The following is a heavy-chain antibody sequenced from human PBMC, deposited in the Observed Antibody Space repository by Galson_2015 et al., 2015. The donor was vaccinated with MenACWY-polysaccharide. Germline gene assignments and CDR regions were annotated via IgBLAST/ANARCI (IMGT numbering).Heavy chain of an antibody. CDR1: GFTFSSYW. Sequence: SLRLSCAASGFTFSSYWMSWVRQAPGKGLEWVANINNDGSEKYYADSVKGRFTISRDNAKNSLYLQMNSLRAEDTAVYYCAKYGSGSRTAFEIWGQGTMVTVSS. CDR2: INNDGSEK. J-gene: IGHJ3*02. D-gene: IGHD3-10*01. V-gene: IGHV3-7*03. CDR3: AKYGSGSRTAFEI.